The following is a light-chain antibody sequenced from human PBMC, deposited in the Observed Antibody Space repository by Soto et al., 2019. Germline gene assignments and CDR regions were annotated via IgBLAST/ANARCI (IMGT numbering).Light chain of an antibody. Sequence: DIQMTQSPSTLSASVGDRVTITCRASESISSGLAWYQQKPGKAPNLLIYKASTLESGVPSRFSSSGSGTEFTLTISSLQPDDFATYYCQQYNAYSRMFGQGTKVDIK. CDR2: KAS. J-gene: IGKJ1*01. CDR3: QQYNAYSRM. V-gene: IGKV1-5*03. CDR1: ESISSG.